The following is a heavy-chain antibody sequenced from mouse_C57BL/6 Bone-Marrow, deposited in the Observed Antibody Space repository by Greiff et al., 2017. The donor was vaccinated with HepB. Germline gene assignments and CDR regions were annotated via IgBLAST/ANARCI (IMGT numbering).Heavy chain of an antibody. CDR2: INPNNGGT. D-gene: IGHD1-1*01. Sequence: VQLQQSGPELVKPGASVKISCKASGYTFTDYYMNWVKQSHGKSLEWIGDINPNNGGTSYNQKFKGKATLTVDKSSSTAYMELRSLTSEDSAVYYCASLITTVVARGDYWGQGTTLTVSS. CDR3: ASLITTVVARGDY. V-gene: IGHV1-26*01. CDR1: GYTFTDYY. J-gene: IGHJ2*01.